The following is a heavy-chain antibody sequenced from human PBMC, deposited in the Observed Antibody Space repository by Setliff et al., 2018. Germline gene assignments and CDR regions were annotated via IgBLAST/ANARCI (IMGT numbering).Heavy chain of an antibody. CDR2: INPGNGNT. V-gene: IGHV1-3*01. D-gene: IGHD3-22*01. CDR1: GGTFSSYA. J-gene: IGHJ6*03. CDR3: ARDKGYDSSGYFYYYYYMDV. Sequence: ASVKVSCKASGGTFSSYAISWVRQAPGQRLEWMGWINPGNGNTKYSQKFQGRVTITRDTSASTAYMELSSLRSEDTAVYYCARDKGYDSSGYFYYYYYMDVWGKGTTVTVSS.